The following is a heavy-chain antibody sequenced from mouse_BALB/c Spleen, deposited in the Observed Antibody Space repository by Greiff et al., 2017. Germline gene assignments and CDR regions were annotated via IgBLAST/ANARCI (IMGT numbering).Heavy chain of an antibody. Sequence: VNLVESGPGLVAPSQSLSITCTVSGFSLTSYDISWIRQPPGKGLEWLGVIWTGGGTNYNSAFMSRLSISKDNSKSQVFLKMNSLQTDDTAIYYCVRGAYYGIFFDYWGQGTTLTVSS. CDR3: VRGAYYGIFFDY. CDR1: GFSLTSYD. J-gene: IGHJ2*01. CDR2: IWTGGGT. V-gene: IGHV2-9-2*01. D-gene: IGHD2-10*01.